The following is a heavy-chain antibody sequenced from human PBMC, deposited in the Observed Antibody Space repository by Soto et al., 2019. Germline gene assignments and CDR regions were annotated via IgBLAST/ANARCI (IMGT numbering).Heavy chain of an antibody. CDR3: ARARGSGGYAFDI. Sequence: SETLSLTCAVSGGSISSGGYSWSWIRQPPGKGLEWIGYIYHSGSTYYNPSLKSRVTISVDRSKNQFSLKLSSVTAADTAVYYCARARGSGGYAFDIWGQGTMVTVS. CDR2: IYHSGST. V-gene: IGHV4-30-2*01. D-gene: IGHD3-10*01. CDR1: GGSISSGGYS. J-gene: IGHJ3*02.